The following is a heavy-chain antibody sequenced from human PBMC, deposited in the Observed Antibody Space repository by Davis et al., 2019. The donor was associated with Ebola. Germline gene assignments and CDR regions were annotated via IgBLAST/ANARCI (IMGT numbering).Heavy chain of an antibody. CDR2: IRSKANSYAT. Sequence: PGGSLRLSCAASGFTFSGSAMHWVRQASGKGLEWVGRIRSKANSYATAYAASVKGRFTISRDDSKNTAYLQMNSLKTEDTAVYYCTRRYFDRPSEDVWGQGTTVTVSS. V-gene: IGHV3-73*01. CDR1: GFTFSGSA. D-gene: IGHD3-9*01. CDR3: TRRYFDRPSEDV. J-gene: IGHJ6*02.